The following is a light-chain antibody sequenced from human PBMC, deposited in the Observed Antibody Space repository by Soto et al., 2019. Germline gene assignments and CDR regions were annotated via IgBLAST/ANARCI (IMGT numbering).Light chain of an antibody. CDR3: CSYAGSNTWV. CDR2: EVS. CDR1: SSDVGSYNL. J-gene: IGLJ3*02. V-gene: IGLV2-23*02. Sequence: QSALTQPASVSGSPGQSITISCTGTSSDVGSYNLISWYQQHPGKAPKLMIYEVSRRPSGVSNRFSGSKSGNTASLTISGLQAEDEADYYCCSYAGSNTWVFGGGTKLTVL.